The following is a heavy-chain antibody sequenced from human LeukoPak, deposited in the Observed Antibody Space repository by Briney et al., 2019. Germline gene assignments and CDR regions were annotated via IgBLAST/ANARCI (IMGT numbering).Heavy chain of an antibody. CDR1: GFTFGTFA. CDR3: AKGHYDFRDY. CDR2: ITGDDST. J-gene: IGHJ4*02. Sequence: GGSLRLSCAASGFTFGTFAFSWVRQAPGKGLEWVSSITGDDSTYYADSVKGRFTISRDTSSNTLYLQMNSLRAEDTALYYCAKGHYDFRDYWGQGTLVAVSS. D-gene: IGHD3-3*01. V-gene: IGHV3-23*01.